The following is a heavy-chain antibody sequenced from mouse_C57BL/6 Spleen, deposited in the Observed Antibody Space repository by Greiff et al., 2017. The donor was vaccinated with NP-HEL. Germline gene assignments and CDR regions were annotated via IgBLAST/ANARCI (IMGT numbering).Heavy chain of an antibody. V-gene: IGHV3-6*01. Sequence: VQLKQSGPGLVKPSQSLSLTCSVTGYSITSGYYWNWIRQFPGNNLEWMGYISYDGSNNYNPSLKNRISITRDTSKNQFFLKLNSVTTEDTATYYCAKGYDYDGFAYWGQGTLVTVSA. D-gene: IGHD2-4*01. CDR2: ISYDGSN. J-gene: IGHJ3*01. CDR1: GYSITSGYY. CDR3: AKGYDYDGFAY.